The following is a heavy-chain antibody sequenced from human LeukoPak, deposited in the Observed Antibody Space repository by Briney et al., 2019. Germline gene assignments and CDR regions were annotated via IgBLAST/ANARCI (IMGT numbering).Heavy chain of an antibody. D-gene: IGHD4-17*01. CDR3: ATGTTVTTYYYYMDV. V-gene: IGHV1-69*13. J-gene: IGHJ6*03. CDR2: IIPIFGTA. CDR1: GGTFSSYA. Sequence: GASVKVSCKAYGGTFSSYAISWVRQAPGQGLEWMGRIIPIFGTANYAQKFQGRVTITADESTSTAYMELSSLRSEDTAVYYCATGTTVTTYYYYMDVWGKGTTVTISS.